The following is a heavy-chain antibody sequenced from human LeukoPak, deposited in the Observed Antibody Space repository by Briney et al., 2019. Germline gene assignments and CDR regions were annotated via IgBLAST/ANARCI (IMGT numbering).Heavy chain of an antibody. CDR1: GGSFSGYY. V-gene: IGHV4-34*01. J-gene: IGHJ4*02. CDR3: ARVVPFDY. CDR2: VNHSGST. Sequence: SETLSLTCAVYGGSFSGYYWSWIRQPPGKGLEWIGEVNHSGSTNYNPSLKSRVTISVDTSKNQFTLKLSSVTAADTAVYYCARVVPFDYWGQGTLVTVSS. D-gene: IGHD3-10*01.